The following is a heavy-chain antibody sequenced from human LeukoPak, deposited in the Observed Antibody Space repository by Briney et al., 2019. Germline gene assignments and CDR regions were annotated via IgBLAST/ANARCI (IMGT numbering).Heavy chain of an antibody. J-gene: IGHJ4*02. Sequence: SVKVSCKASGGTFSSYAISWVRQAPGQGLEWMGRIIPILGIANYAQKFQGRVTITADKSTSTAYMELSSLRSEDTAVYYCARSPVVPRGNGYFDYWGQGTLVTVSS. CDR3: ARSPVVPRGNGYFDY. CDR1: GGTFSSYA. CDR2: IIPILGIA. V-gene: IGHV1-69*04. D-gene: IGHD5-12*01.